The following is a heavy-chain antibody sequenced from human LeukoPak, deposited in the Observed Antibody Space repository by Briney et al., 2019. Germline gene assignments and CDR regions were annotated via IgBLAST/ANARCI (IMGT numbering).Heavy chain of an antibody. CDR2: IYYSGST. CDR1: GGSISSSSYY. V-gene: IGHV4-39*01. Sequence: SETLSLTCTVSGGSISSSSYYWGWIRQPPGKGLEWIGSIYYSGSTYYNPSLKGRVTISVDTSKNQFSLKLSSVTAADTAVYYCASSPASSGWYGGWFDPWGQGTLVTVSS. D-gene: IGHD6-19*01. CDR3: ASSPASSGWYGGWFDP. J-gene: IGHJ5*02.